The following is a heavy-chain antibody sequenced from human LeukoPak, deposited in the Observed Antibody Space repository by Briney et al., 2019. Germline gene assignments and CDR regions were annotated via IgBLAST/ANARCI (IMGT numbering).Heavy chain of an antibody. CDR3: ARINNWFDP. J-gene: IGHJ5*02. CDR1: GGSISSYY. Sequence: PSETLSLPCTVSGGSISSYYWSWIRQPPGKGLEWIGYIYYSGSTNYNPSLKSRVTISVDTSKNQFSLKLSSVTAADTAVYYCARINNWFDPWGQGTLVTVSS. V-gene: IGHV4-59*01. CDR2: IYYSGST.